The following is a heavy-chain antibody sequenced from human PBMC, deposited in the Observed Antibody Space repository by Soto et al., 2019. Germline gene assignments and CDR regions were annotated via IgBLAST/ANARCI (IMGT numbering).Heavy chain of an antibody. CDR2: IDWDDDK. V-gene: IGHV2-70*01. CDR1: GFSLSTSGMC. J-gene: IGHJ6*02. Sequence: PTLVNPTQTLTLTCTFSGFSLSTSGMCVSWIRQPPGKALEWLALIDWDDDKYYSTSLKTRLTISKDTSKNQVVLTMTNMDPVDTATYYCARIRAGYNYYYGMDVWGQGTPVTVSS. CDR3: ARIRAGYNYYYGMDV. D-gene: IGHD6-13*01.